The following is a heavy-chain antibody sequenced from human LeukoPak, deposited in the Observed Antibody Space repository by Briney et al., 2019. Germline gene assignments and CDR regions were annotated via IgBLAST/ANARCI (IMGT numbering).Heavy chain of an antibody. CDR1: GYTFNSYS. J-gene: IGHJ3*01. CDR2: INPSTGNT. V-gene: IGHV1-3*01. Sequence: ASVKVSCKPSGYTFNSYSIHWVRQAPGQSLEWMGWINPSTGNTKYSHKLQGRVSITKETSATTAYMELSSLKFEDTAMYYCATDRWRVDPDAFDVWGQGTMVTVSS. CDR3: ATDRWRVDPDAFDV. D-gene: IGHD4-23*01.